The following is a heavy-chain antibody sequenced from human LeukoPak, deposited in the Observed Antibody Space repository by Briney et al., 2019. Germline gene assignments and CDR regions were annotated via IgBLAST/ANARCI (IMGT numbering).Heavy chain of an antibody. CDR2: IKQDGSEK. V-gene: IGHV3-7*01. Sequence: PGGSLRLSCAASGFTFSSYWMSWVRQAPGKGQEWVANIKQDGSEKYYVDSVKGRFTISRDNAKNSLYLQMSSLRADDTAVYYCARDGRGYCGGDCFLSWFDPWGQGTLVTVSS. CDR1: GFTFSSYW. J-gene: IGHJ5*02. D-gene: IGHD2-21*02. CDR3: ARDGRGYCGGDCFLSWFDP.